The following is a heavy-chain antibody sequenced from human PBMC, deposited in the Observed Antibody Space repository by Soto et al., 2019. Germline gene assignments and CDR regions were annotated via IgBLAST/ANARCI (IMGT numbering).Heavy chain of an antibody. CDR1: GYTFNRYA. Sequence: ASVKVSCKASGYTFNRYAISWVRQAPGQGLEWMGWISAYNGNTNYAQKLQGRVTMTTDTSTSTAYMELRGLRSDDTAVYYCARDRYYDFWSGFRYYYYGMDVWGQGTTVTVSS. CDR3: ARDRYYDFWSGFRYYYYGMDV. J-gene: IGHJ6*02. CDR2: ISAYNGNT. D-gene: IGHD3-3*01. V-gene: IGHV1-18*01.